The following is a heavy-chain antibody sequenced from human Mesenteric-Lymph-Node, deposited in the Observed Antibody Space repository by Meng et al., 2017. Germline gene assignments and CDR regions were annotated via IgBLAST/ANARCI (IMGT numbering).Heavy chain of an antibody. CDR1: GGSFSGYY. CDR3: ATRYCSGGSCYWRWFDP. J-gene: IGHJ5*02. D-gene: IGHD2-15*01. Sequence: GSLRLSCAVYGGSFSGYYWSWIRQPPGKGLEWIGEINHSGSTNYNPSLKSRVTISLDTSKNQFSLRLSFMTAADTAVYYCATRYCSGGSCYWRWFDPWGQGTLVTVSS. CDR2: INHSGST. V-gene: IGHV4-34*01.